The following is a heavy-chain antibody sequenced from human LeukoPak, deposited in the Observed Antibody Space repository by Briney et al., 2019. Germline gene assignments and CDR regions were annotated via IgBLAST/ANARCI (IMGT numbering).Heavy chain of an antibody. Sequence: GGSLRLSCAASGFTFSSDWMSWVRQAPGKGLEWVANIKQDGSEKYVDSVKGRFTISRDNAKNSLYLQMNSLRVEDTAVYYCARAYYDFWSGYYYYYYYGMDVWGQGTTVTVSS. J-gene: IGHJ6*02. CDR1: GFTFSSDW. V-gene: IGHV3-7*04. CDR3: ARAYYDFWSGYYYYYYYGMDV. D-gene: IGHD3-3*01. CDR2: IKQDGSEK.